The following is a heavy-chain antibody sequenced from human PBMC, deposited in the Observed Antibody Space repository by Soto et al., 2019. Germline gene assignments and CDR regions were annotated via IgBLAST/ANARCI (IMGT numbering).Heavy chain of an antibody. CDR1: SGAISSGGYY. J-gene: IGHJ5*02. CDR3: ARDGKGEYTYSYWSDP. CDR2: IYSSGST. Sequence: QVQLQESGPGLVKPSQTLSLTCTVTSGAISSGGYYWHWISQHPGKGLEYIGYIYSSGSTYYNPTLESRVSISVVSSKNQFSMELRSVTDADTAVYYCARDGKGEYTYSYWSDPWGQGTLVTFAA. V-gene: IGHV4-31*03. D-gene: IGHD5-18*01.